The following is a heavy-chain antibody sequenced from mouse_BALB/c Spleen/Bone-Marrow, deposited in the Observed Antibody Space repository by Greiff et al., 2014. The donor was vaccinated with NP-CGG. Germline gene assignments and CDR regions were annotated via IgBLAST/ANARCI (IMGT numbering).Heavy chain of an antibody. CDR3: ARQILRGFAY. V-gene: IGHV5-12-1*01. D-gene: IGHD1-1*01. Sequence: EVKLMESGGGLVKPGGSLKLSCAASGFALSSYDMSWVRQTPEKRLDWVAFISSGGGSTYYSDTVKGRFTISRDNAKNSLYLQMSSLKSEDTAMYYCARQILRGFAYWGQGTLVTVSA. CDR1: GFALSSYD. CDR2: ISSGGGST. J-gene: IGHJ3*01.